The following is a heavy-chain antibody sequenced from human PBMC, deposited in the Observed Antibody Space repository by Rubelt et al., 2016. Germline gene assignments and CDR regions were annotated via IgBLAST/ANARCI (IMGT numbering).Heavy chain of an antibody. CDR1: GYTFSDYY. V-gene: IGHV1-2*02. Sequence: QVLLTQSGAELKKPGASVRVSCKASGYTFSDYYIHWVRQAPGRGLEWMGWISPNTAASNFAQKFQGRVTLSRDTSTSTAYMDLRSLTSDDTAIYYCARTEESGNYCDHWGQGTLVTVSS. J-gene: IGHJ4*02. CDR3: ARTEESGNYCDH. D-gene: IGHD2/OR15-2a*01. CDR2: ISPNTAAS.